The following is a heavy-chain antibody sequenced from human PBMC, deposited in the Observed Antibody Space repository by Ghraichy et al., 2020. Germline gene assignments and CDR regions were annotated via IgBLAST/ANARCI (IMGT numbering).Heavy chain of an antibody. CDR1: GFTLSDYW. J-gene: IGHJ4*02. CDR2: IKQDGSEK. V-gene: IGHV3-7*01. D-gene: IGHD3-22*01. CDR3: ARAADYYDRSDY. Sequence: GGSLRLSCTASGFTLSDYWMGWVRQAPGKGLEWVANIKQDGSEKHYVGSVEGRFTISRDNAKNSVYLQMNSLRAEDTAVYYCARAADYYDRSDYWGRGTLVTVSS.